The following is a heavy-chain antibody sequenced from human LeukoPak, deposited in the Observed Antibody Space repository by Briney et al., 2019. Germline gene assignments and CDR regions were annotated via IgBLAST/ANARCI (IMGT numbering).Heavy chain of an antibody. CDR1: GFTFSSYS. V-gene: IGHV3-21*01. D-gene: IGHD6-19*01. CDR3: ARGQWLASETFDY. CDR2: ISSSSSYI. Sequence: GGSLRLSCAAPGFTFSSYSMNWVRQAPGKGLEWVSSISSSSSYIYYADSVKGRFTISRDNAKNSLYLQMNSLRAEDTAVYYCARGQWLASETFDYWGQGTLVTVSS. J-gene: IGHJ4*02.